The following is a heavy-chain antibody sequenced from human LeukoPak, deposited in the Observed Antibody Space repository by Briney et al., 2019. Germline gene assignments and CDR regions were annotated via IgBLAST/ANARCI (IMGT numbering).Heavy chain of an antibody. V-gene: IGHV4-39*01. D-gene: IGHD3-22*01. Sequence: SETLSLTCTVSGGSISSSSYYWGWIRQPPGKGLEWIGSIYYSGSTYYNPSLKSRVTISVDTSKNQFSLKLSSVTAADTAVYYCARQRPSYYDSSGYPDYFDYWGQGTLATVSS. CDR3: ARQRPSYYDSSGYPDYFDY. CDR1: GGSISSSSYY. J-gene: IGHJ4*02. CDR2: IYYSGST.